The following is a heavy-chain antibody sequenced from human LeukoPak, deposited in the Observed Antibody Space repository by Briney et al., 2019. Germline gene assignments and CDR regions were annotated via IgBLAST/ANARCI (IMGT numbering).Heavy chain of an antibody. J-gene: IGHJ4*02. Sequence: PGGSLRLSCAASGFTLSSYWMSWVRQAPGKGLEWVANIKQDGSEKYYVDSVKGRFTISRDNAKNSLYLQMNSLRAEDTAVYYCARYGYDSSGYTRGTDYWGQGTLVTVSS. V-gene: IGHV3-7*04. D-gene: IGHD3-22*01. CDR3: ARYGYDSSGYTRGTDY. CDR1: GFTLSSYW. CDR2: IKQDGSEK.